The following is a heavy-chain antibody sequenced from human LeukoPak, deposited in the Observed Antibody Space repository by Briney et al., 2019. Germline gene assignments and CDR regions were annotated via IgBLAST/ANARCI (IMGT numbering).Heavy chain of an antibody. CDR3: ARENTYGSGSYFSYYYYYMDV. J-gene: IGHJ6*03. V-gene: IGHV1-18*01. D-gene: IGHD3-10*01. CDR2: ISAYNGNT. Sequence: GASVKVSCKASGYTFTSYGISWVRQAPGQGLEWMGWISAYNGNTNYAQKLQGRVTMTTDTSTSTAYMELRSLRSDDTVVYYCARENTYGSGSYFSYYYYYMDVWGKGTTVTVSS. CDR1: GYTFTSYG.